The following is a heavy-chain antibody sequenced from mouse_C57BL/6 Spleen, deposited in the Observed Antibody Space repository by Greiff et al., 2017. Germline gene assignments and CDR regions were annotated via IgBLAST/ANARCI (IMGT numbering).Heavy chain of an antibody. D-gene: IGHD2-3*01. CDR2: IRSKSSNYAT. CDR3: VRPFYDGYYEYFDV. CDR1: GFTFNTYA. J-gene: IGHJ1*03. Sequence: EVKVVESGGGLVQPKGSLKLSCAASGFTFNTYAMHWVRQAPGKGLEWVARIRSKSSNYATYYADSVKDRFTISRDDSQSMLYLQMNNLKTEDTAMYCCVRPFYDGYYEYFDVWGTGTTVTVSS. V-gene: IGHV10-3*01.